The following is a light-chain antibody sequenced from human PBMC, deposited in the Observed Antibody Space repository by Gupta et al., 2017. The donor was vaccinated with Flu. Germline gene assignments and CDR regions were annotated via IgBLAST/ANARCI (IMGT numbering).Light chain of an antibody. CDR3: QSADSSGTYTFWV. Sequence: SYELPQPPSVSVSPGQTARITCSGDALPKQYAYWYQQKPGQAPVLVIYKDSERPSGSPERFSGSSSGTTVTVTISGVQAEDEADYYCQSADSSGTYTFWVFGGGTKLTGL. V-gene: IGLV3-25*02. J-gene: IGLJ3*02. CDR1: ALPKQY. CDR2: KDS.